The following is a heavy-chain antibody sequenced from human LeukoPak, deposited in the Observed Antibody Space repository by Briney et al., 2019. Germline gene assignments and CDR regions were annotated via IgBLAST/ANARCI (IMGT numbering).Heavy chain of an antibody. CDR1: GYTFTSYY. D-gene: IGHD3-22*01. Sequence: ASVKVSCKASGYTFTSYYMHWVRQAPGQGLEWMGWINPNSGGTNYAQKFQGRVTMTRDTSISTAYMELSRLRSDDTAVYYCAREYYYDSSGYMGRWGQGTLVTVSS. CDR2: INPNSGGT. CDR3: AREYYYDSSGYMGR. V-gene: IGHV1-2*02. J-gene: IGHJ1*01.